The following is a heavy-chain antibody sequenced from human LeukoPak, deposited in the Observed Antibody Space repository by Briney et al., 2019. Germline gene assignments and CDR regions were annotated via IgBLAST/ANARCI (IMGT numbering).Heavy chain of an antibody. J-gene: IGHJ3*02. Sequence: EDGETIYAQKFQGRVTMTEDTSTDTAYMELSSLRSEDTAVYYCATAGVVVPAAILGGAFDIWGQGTMVTVSS. D-gene: IGHD2-2*02. CDR3: ATAGVVVPAAILGGAFDI. CDR2: EDGET. V-gene: IGHV1-24*01.